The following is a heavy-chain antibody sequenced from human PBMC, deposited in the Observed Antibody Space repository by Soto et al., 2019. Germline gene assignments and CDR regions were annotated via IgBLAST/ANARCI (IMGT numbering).Heavy chain of an antibody. D-gene: IGHD4-17*01. V-gene: IGHV3-48*02. CDR1: GFTFSSYT. CDR2: ISNSGSII. Sequence: EVQLVESGGGLVQPGGSLRLSCAASGFTFSSYTMNWVRQAPGKGLEWVSCISNSGSIIYYADSVKGRFTISRDNAKNSLYLQMNSLRDEDTAVYYWANFPRTTRGGMDVWGQGTTVTVSS. J-gene: IGHJ6*02. CDR3: ANFPRTTRGGMDV.